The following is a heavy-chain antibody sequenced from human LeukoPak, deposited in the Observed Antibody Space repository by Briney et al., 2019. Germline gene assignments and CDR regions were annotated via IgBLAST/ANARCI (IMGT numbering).Heavy chain of an antibody. CDR1: GYSFTSYW. CDR3: ARQLIAAAGMTYFDY. CDR2: IYPGDSDT. V-gene: IGHV5-51*01. D-gene: IGHD6-13*01. J-gene: IGHJ4*02. Sequence: GESLKISCKGSGYSFTSYWIGWVRQMPGKGLEWMGIIYPGDSDTRYSPSFQGQVTISADKSTSTAYLQWSSLKASDTAMYYCARQLIAAAGMTYFDYWGQGTLVTVSS.